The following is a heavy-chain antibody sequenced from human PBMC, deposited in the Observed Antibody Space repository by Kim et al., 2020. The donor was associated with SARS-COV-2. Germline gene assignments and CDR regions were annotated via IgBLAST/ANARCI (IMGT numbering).Heavy chain of an antibody. Sequence: ASVKVSCKASGYTFTSYGISWVRQAPGQGLEWMGWISAYNGNTNYAQKLQGRVTMTTDTSTSTAYMELRSLRSDDTAVYYCAREGDSSGYIYSFPNQSPDAHYYYGMDVWGQGTTVTVSS. D-gene: IGHD3-22*01. J-gene: IGHJ6*02. V-gene: IGHV1-18*01. CDR2: ISAYNGNT. CDR1: GYTFTSYG. CDR3: AREGDSSGYIYSFPNQSPDAHYYYGMDV.